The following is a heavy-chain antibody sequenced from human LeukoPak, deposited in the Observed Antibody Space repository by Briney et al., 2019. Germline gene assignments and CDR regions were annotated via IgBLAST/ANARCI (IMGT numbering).Heavy chain of an antibody. D-gene: IGHD6-6*01. CDR3: SYSSSSVGYMDV. V-gene: IGHV3-48*01. Sequence: PGGSLRLSCAASGFTFSSYSMNWVRQAPGKGLEWVSYISSSSSTIYYADSVKGRFTISRDSAKNSLYLQINSLRAEDTAVYYCSYSSSSVGYMDVWGKGTTVTVSS. J-gene: IGHJ6*03. CDR2: ISSSSSTI. CDR1: GFTFSSYS.